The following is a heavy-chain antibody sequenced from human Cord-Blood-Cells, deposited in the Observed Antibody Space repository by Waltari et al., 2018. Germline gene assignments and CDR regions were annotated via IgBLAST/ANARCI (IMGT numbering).Heavy chain of an antibody. V-gene: IGHV3-53*02. D-gene: IGHD6-6*01. CDR1: GFTVSSNY. J-gene: IGHJ3*02. CDR2: IYSGGST. Sequence: EVQLVETGGGLIQPGGSLRLSCSASGFTVSSNYMSWFRQAPGKGLEWVSVIYSGGSTYYADSVKGRFTISRDNSKNTLYLQMNSLRAEDTAVYYCARDSSSSFAFDIWGQGTMVTVSS. CDR3: ARDSSSSFAFDI.